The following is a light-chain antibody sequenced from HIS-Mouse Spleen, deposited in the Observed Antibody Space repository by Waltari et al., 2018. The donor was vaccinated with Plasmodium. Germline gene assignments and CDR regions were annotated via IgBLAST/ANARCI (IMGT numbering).Light chain of an antibody. Sequence: AIQMTQSPSSLSASVGDRVTITCRASQGIRNDLGWYQQKPGKAPKLLISAASSLQSGVPSRFSGSGSGTDFTLTIGSLQPEDFATYYCLQDYNYPYTFGQGTKLEIK. CDR3: LQDYNYPYT. CDR1: QGIRND. CDR2: AAS. J-gene: IGKJ2*01. V-gene: IGKV1-6*01.